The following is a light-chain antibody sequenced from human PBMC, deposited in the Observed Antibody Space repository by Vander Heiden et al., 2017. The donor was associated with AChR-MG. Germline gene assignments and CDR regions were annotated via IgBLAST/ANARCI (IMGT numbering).Light chain of an antibody. CDR2: KDS. Sequence: SYELTQPPSMSVSPGQTARITCSGDALPKQYAYWYQQKPDQAPVLVIYKDSERHSGIPERFSGSSSGTTVTLTISGVQAEDEADYYCQSADSSGTFYVFGTGTKVTVL. V-gene: IGLV3-25*03. J-gene: IGLJ1*01. CDR1: ALPKQY. CDR3: QSADSSGTFYV.